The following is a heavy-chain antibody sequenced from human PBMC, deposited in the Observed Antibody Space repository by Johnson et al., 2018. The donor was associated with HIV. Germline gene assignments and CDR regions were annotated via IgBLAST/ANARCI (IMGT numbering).Heavy chain of an antibody. CDR1: GFTVSSNY. D-gene: IGHD3-3*01. J-gene: IGHJ3*02. Sequence: VQLVESGGGVVQPGGSLRLSCAASGFTVSSNYMSWVRQAPGKGLEWVSVIYSGGSTYYADSVKGRFTISRDNSKNTLYLQMNSLRADDTAVYYCARDAVRIFGVVQDAFDIWGQGTMVTVSS. V-gene: IGHV3-66*01. CDR3: ARDAVRIFGVVQDAFDI. CDR2: IYSGGST.